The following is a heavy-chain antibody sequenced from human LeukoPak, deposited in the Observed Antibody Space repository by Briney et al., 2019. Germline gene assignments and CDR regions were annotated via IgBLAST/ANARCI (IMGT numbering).Heavy chain of an antibody. D-gene: IGHD1-26*01. J-gene: IGHJ4*02. CDR2: MNPNSGNT. CDR1: GYTFTSYD. CDR3: ASVSGSYLSDFDY. Sequence: ASVKVSCKASGYTFTSYDINWVRQATGQGLEWMGWMNPNSGNTGYAQKFQGRVTMTRNTSISTAYMELSSLRSEDTAVYYCASVSGSYLSDFDYWGQGTLVTVSS. V-gene: IGHV1-8*01.